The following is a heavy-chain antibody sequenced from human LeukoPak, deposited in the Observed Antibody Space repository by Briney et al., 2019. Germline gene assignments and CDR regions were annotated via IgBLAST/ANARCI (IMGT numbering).Heavy chain of an antibody. J-gene: IGHJ4*02. D-gene: IGHD6-13*01. CDR2: INFDGSSI. Sequence: GGSLRLSCAASGFTFSSFWMHWVRQGSGKGLVWVSRINFDGSSIGYADSVKGRFTISRDNSKNTLYLQMNSLRAEDTAVYHCARVDSRTAQFDYWGQGTLVTVSS. CDR3: ARVDSRTAQFDY. V-gene: IGHV3-74*01. CDR1: GFTFSSFW.